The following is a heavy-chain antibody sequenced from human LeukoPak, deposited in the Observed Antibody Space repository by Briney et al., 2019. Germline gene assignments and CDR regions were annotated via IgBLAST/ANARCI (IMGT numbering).Heavy chain of an antibody. CDR2: IYYDGSDP. J-gene: IGHJ4*02. CDR1: EFTFSSHG. D-gene: IGHD6-19*01. V-gene: IGHV3-30*02. CDR3: AKDRASGSGSYSYRGFDY. Sequence: GGSLRLSCAASEFTFSSHGMHWVRQAPGKGLEWVAFIYYDGSDPYYADSVKGRFTISRDNAKNSLYLQMNSLRAEDTAVYYCAKDRASGSGSYSYRGFDYWGQGTLVTVSS.